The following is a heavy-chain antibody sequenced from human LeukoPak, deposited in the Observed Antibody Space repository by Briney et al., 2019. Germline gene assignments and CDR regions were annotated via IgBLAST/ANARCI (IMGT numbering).Heavy chain of an antibody. CDR3: AKVGGYYDSSGPLGGFDY. J-gene: IGHJ4*02. D-gene: IGHD3-22*01. V-gene: IGHV3-23*01. CDR2: ISASGTGT. Sequence: RGSLRLSCAASGFTFRTYAMSWVRQAPGKGLEWVSVISASGTGTYYADSVKGRFTISRDNSKDMLYLQMNSLRAEDTAIYYCAKVGGYYDSSGPLGGFDYWGQGALVTVSS. CDR1: GFTFRTYA.